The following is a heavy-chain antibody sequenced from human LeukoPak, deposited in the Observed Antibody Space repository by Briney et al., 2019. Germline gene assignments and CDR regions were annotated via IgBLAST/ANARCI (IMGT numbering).Heavy chain of an antibody. CDR1: GFTFSSYA. CDR2: ISYDGSNK. Sequence: GGSLRLSCAASGFTFSSYAMHWVRQAPGKGLEWVAVISYDGSNKYYADSVKGRFTISRGNSKNTLYLQMNSLRAEDTAVYYCARDRDSYSSSSLDYWGQGTLVTVSS. V-gene: IGHV3-30-3*01. J-gene: IGHJ4*02. D-gene: IGHD6-6*01. CDR3: ARDRDSYSSSSLDY.